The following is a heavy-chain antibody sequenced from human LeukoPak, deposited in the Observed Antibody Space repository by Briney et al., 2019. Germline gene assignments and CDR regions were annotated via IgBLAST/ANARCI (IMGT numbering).Heavy chain of an antibody. CDR3: ARPGDRSGYYYWFGY. J-gene: IGHJ5*01. Sequence: GGSLRLSCAASGFTFSSYAMSWVRQAPGKGLEWVSSISSSSSYIYYADSVKGRFTISRDNAKNSLYLQMNSLRAEDTAVYYCARPGDRSGYYYWFGYWGQGTLVTVSS. CDR1: GFTFSSYA. D-gene: IGHD3-22*01. V-gene: IGHV3-21*01. CDR2: ISSSSSYI.